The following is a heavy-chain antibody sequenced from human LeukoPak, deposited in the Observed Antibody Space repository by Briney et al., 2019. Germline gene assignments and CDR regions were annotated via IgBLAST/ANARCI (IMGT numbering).Heavy chain of an antibody. CDR1: GGTFSSYA. CDR3: ARGDWGGLYYYMDV. CDR2: IIPIFGTA. D-gene: IGHD2-21*01. V-gene: IGHV1-69*05. J-gene: IGHJ6*03. Sequence: GASVKVSCKASGGTFSSYAISWVRQAPGQGLEWMGGIIPIFGTANYAQKFQGRVTITTDESTSTAYMELSSLRSEDTAVYYCARGDWGGLYYYMDVWGKGTTVTVSS.